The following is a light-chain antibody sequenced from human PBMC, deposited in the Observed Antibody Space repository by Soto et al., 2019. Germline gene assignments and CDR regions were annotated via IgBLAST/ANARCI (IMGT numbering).Light chain of an antibody. CDR1: HSVSSN. Sequence: IVMKQSAATVSVTKGERASISCIARHSVSSNLPWYQHKPGQAPRLLIYSASSRATGIPDRFTGSGSGTDFTLTIIFFEPEDFAVYFCQQSAGSPRTFAQVTKVDI. CDR3: QQSAGSPRT. CDR2: SAS. J-gene: IGKJ1*01. V-gene: IGKV3-20*01.